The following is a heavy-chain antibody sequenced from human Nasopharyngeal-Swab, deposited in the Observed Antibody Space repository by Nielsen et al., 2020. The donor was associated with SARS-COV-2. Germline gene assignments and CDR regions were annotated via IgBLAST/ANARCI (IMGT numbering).Heavy chain of an antibody. J-gene: IGHJ4*02. V-gene: IGHV4-59*08. CDR3: ARQLAVAGDFDY. Sequence: SETLSLTCTVSGGSISSYYWSWIRQPPGKGLEWIGYIYYSGSTNYNPSLKSRVTISVDTSKNQFSLKLSSVTAADTAVYYCARQLAVAGDFDYWGQGTLVTVSS. D-gene: IGHD6-19*01. CDR2: IYYSGST. CDR1: GGSISSYY.